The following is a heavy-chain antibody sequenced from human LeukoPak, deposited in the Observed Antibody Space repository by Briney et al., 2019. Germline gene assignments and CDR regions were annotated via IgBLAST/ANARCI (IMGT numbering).Heavy chain of an antibody. J-gene: IGHJ3*02. V-gene: IGHV1-2*02. D-gene: IGHD2-2*01. Sequence: ASVKVSCKASGYTFTGYYMHWVRQAPGQGLEWVGWINPNSGGTNYAQKFQGRVTMTRDTSISTAYMELSRLRSDDTAVYYCARDIVVVPDAFDIWGQGTMVTVSS. CDR3: ARDIVVVPDAFDI. CDR2: INPNSGGT. CDR1: GYTFTGYY.